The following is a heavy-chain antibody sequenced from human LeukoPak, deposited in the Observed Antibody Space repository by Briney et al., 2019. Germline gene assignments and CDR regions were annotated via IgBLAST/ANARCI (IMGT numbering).Heavy chain of an antibody. CDR2: INSDGSST. D-gene: IGHD5-18*01. V-gene: IGHV3-74*01. Sequence: PGGSLRLSCAASGFTFSSYWMHWVRQAPGKGLVWVSRINSDGSSTSYAGSVKGRSTISRDNAKNTLYLQMNSLRAEDTAVYYCARGPPVDTADYWGQGTLVTVSS. CDR3: ARGPPVDTADY. J-gene: IGHJ4*02. CDR1: GFTFSSYW.